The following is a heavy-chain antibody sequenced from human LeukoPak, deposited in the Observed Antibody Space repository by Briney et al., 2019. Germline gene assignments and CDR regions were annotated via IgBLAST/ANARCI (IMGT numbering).Heavy chain of an antibody. CDR2: IKQDGSDK. Sequence: GGSLRLSCAASGFTFSSFWMSWVRQAPGKGLEWVANIKQDGSDKYYVDSVKGRFTISRDNAKNSQYLQMNSLRAEDTAVYYCAKHYDFWTGHNANFDSWGQGTLVTVSS. CDR3: AKHYDFWTGHNANFDS. V-gene: IGHV3-7*05. J-gene: IGHJ4*02. CDR1: GFTFSSFW. D-gene: IGHD3-3*01.